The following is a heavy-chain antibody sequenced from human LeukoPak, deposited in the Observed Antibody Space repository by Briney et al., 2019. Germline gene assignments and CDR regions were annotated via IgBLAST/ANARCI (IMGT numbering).Heavy chain of an antibody. CDR1: GCSFTTYW. V-gene: IGHV5-51*01. Sequence: GESLKISCKGPGCSFTTYWLAWGRQMPGKGLEWMGIFYPGDSDTRYSPSFEGQVTISADKSIGTAYLQWSSLKASDTAMYYCASQGVGGYAYLLDYWGQGTLVTVSS. D-gene: IGHD5-18*01. CDR2: FYPGDSDT. CDR3: ASQGVGGYAYLLDY. J-gene: IGHJ4*02.